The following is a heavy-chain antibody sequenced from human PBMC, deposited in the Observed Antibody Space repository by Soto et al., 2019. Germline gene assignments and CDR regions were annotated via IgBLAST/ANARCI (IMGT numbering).Heavy chain of an antibody. Sequence: QVQLVQSGAEVKKPGSSVKVSCKASGGTFSSYAIRWVRQAPGQGLEWMGGIIPIFGTANYAQKFQGRFTITADRSTSTAYMELSSLRSEDTAVYYCARDLRRGVGSTGPFDLWGRGTLVTVSA. D-gene: IGHD1-26*01. J-gene: IGHJ2*01. CDR1: GGTFSSYA. V-gene: IGHV1-69*06. CDR2: IIPIFGTA. CDR3: ARDLRRGVGSTGPFDL.